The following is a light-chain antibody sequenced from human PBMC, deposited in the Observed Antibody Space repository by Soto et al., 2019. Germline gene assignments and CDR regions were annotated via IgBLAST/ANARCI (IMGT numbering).Light chain of an antibody. J-gene: IGLJ2*01. CDR1: SSDVGGYNY. V-gene: IGLV2-14*01. CDR2: EVT. CDR3: SSKTSSSTLV. Sequence: QSALTQPASVSGSPGQSISISCTGTSSDVGGYNYVSWYQQHPGQAPRLMIYEVTNRPSGVSNRFSGSKSGNTASLTISGLQAEDEADYYCSSKTSSSTLVFGGGTKLTVL.